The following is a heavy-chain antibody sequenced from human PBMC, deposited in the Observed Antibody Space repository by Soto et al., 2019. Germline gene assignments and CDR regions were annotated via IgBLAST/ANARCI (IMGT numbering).Heavy chain of an antibody. Sequence: GGSLRLSCAASGFTFSDYYMSWIRQAPGKGLEWVSYISSSGSTMYYADSVKGRFTISRDNAKNSLYLQMNSLRAEDTAVYYCASLYGSGSYFGYYYGMDVWGQGTTVTVSS. D-gene: IGHD3-10*01. V-gene: IGHV3-11*01. CDR3: ASLYGSGSYFGYYYGMDV. CDR1: GFTFSDYY. CDR2: ISSSGSTM. J-gene: IGHJ6*02.